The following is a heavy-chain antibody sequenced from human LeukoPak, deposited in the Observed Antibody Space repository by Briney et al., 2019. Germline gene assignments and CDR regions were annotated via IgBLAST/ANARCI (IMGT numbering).Heavy chain of an antibody. CDR1: GGSVSSYY. D-gene: IGHD5-18*01. CDR3: ARGSAAMIIWLDY. Sequence: SETLSLTCTVSGGSVSSYYWSWIRQPPGKGLEWIGYVYNSGSTNYNPSLKSRVTISVDTSKNQFSLKLSSVTAADTAMYYCARGSAAMIIWLDYWGQGTLVTASS. J-gene: IGHJ4*02. CDR2: VYNSGST. V-gene: IGHV4-59*02.